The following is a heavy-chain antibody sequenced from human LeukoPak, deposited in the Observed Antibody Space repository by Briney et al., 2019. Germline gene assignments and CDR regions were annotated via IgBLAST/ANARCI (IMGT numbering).Heavy chain of an antibody. Sequence: PSETLSLTCTVSGGSISSYYWSWIRQPPGKGLEWIGYIYYSGSTNYNPSLKSRVTISVDTSKNQFSLKLSSVTAADTAVYYCASLVYDLVPWFDPWGQGTLVTVS. CDR1: GGSISSYY. V-gene: IGHV4-59*01. J-gene: IGHJ5*02. CDR2: IYYSGST. D-gene: IGHD3-3*01. CDR3: ASLVYDLVPWFDP.